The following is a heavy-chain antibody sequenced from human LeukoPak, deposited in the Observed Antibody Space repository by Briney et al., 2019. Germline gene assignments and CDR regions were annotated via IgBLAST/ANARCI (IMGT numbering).Heavy chain of an antibody. CDR2: FDCEDRDT. CDR1: GYTLTEL. Sequence: ASVKVSCKVSGYTLTELYWVRQAPGKGLEWMGSFDCEDRDTIYAPKFQDRVTMTVDTSSDTAYMELNSLRSEDTAVYYCATRTPLIRGIIRTYFYLGMDVWGQGTTVIVSS. V-gene: IGHV1-24*01. D-gene: IGHD3-10*01. CDR3: ATRTPLIRGIIRTYFYLGMDV. J-gene: IGHJ6*02.